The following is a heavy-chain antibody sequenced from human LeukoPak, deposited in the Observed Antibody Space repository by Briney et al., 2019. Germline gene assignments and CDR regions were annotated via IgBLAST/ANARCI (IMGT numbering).Heavy chain of an antibody. CDR2: IYYSGST. CDR1: GGSISSSSYY. Sequence: SETLSLTCTVSGGSISSSSYYWGWIRQPPGKGLEWIGSIYYSGSTYYNPSLKSRVTISVDTSKNQFSLKLSSVTAADTAVYYCAREGGDYEITGRGAHFDYRGQGTLVTVSS. CDR3: AREGGDYEITGRGAHFDY. D-gene: IGHD2-21*02. J-gene: IGHJ4*02. V-gene: IGHV4-39*07.